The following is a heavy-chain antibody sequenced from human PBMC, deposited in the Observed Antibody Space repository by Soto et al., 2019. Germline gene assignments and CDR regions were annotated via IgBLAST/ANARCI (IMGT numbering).Heavy chain of an antibody. Sequence: QVQLVQSGAEVKNPGASVKVSCKASGYTFTRYGIGWARQAPGQGLEWMGWINTYNGNTNYAQNVQGRVTLTTDTSTSTAYMVLRNLRSNDTAIYYCAMVDVYVTPSPQDVWGQGTTVIVSS. V-gene: IGHV1-18*01. CDR3: AMVDVYVTPSPQDV. J-gene: IGHJ6*02. D-gene: IGHD3-16*01. CDR1: GYTFTRYG. CDR2: INTYNGNT.